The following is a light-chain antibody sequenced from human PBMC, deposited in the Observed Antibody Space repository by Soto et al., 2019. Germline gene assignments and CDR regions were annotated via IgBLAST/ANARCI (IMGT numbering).Light chain of an antibody. Sequence: DIVMTQSPLSLTVTPGEPASISCRSSRSLLKANGYTYFHWFLQKPGQSPQLLIYLGYNRAPGVPDRFSGTGSGTDFTLKISRVAAEDVGFYYCMKTIESRTFGPGTKADSK. J-gene: IGKJ1*01. CDR1: RSLLKANGYTY. CDR3: MKTIESRT. V-gene: IGKV2-28*01. CDR2: LGY.